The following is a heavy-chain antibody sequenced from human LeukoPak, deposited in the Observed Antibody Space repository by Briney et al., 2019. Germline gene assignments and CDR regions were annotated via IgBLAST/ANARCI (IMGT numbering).Heavy chain of an antibody. D-gene: IGHD3-22*01. V-gene: IGHV4-34*01. Sequence: PSETLSLTCAVYGGSFSGYYWSWIRQPPGKGLEWIGEINHSGSTNYNPSLKSRVTISVDTSKNQFPLKLSSVTAADTAVYYCARRDYYDSSGPHFDYYFDYWGQGTLVTVSS. CDR1: GGSFSGYY. CDR3: ARRDYYDSSGPHFDYYFDY. J-gene: IGHJ4*02. CDR2: INHSGST.